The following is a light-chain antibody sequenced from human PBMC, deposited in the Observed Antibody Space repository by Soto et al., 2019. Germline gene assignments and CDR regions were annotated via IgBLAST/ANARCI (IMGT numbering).Light chain of an antibody. V-gene: IGLV5-45*03. CDR1: SGINVGTYR. CDR3: LIWHSSAWV. Sequence: QSVLTQPSSLSASPGASASLTCTLRSGINVGTYRIYWYQQKPGSPPQYLLRYKSDSDKQQGSGVPSRFSGSKDASANAGIFLIVGLESEDEADYYSLIWHSSAWVFGGGTKLTVL. CDR2: YKSDSDK. J-gene: IGLJ3*02.